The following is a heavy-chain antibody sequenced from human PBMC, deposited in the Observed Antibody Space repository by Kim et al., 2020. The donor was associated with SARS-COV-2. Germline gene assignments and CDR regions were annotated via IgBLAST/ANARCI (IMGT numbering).Heavy chain of an antibody. J-gene: IGHJ6*02. Sequence: SVKVSCKASGGTFSSYTISWVRQAPGQGLEWMGRIIPILGIANYAQKFQGRVTITADKSTSTAYMELSSLRSEDTAVYYCASGYDSPDYYYGMDVWGQGTTVTVSS. CDR3: ASGYDSPDYYYGMDV. V-gene: IGHV1-69*02. CDR2: IIPILGIA. D-gene: IGHD5-12*01. CDR1: GGTFSSYT.